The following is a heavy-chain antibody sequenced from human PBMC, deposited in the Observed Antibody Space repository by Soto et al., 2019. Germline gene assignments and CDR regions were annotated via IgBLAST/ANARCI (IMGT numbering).Heavy chain of an antibody. CDR3: ATNSQQWLVPGYFDY. CDR2: VSGSGGST. J-gene: IGHJ4*02. CDR1: GFTFNNFA. V-gene: IGHV3-23*01. Sequence: EVQRLESGGGLVQPGGSLRLSCAASGFTFNNFALSWVRQAPGRGLEWVSTVSGSGGSTWDADSVKGRLTTSRDNSKNTLYLQMNTLRAEDTAVYFCATNSQQWLVPGYFDYWGQGTLGTVSS. D-gene: IGHD6-19*01.